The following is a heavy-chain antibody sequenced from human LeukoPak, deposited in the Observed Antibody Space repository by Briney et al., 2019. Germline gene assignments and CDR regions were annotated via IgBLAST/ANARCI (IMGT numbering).Heavy chain of an antibody. D-gene: IGHD2-15*01. CDR3: ARDSYRYCRGGSCYQGGDY. V-gene: IGHV1-18*01. Sequence: SVKVSCKASGYTFTSYGISWVRQAPGQGLEWMGWISAYNGNTNYAQKLQGRVTMTTDTSTSTAYMELRSLRSDDTAVYYCARDSYRYCRGGSCYQGGDYWGQGTLVTVSS. J-gene: IGHJ4*02. CDR1: GYTFTSYG. CDR2: ISAYNGNT.